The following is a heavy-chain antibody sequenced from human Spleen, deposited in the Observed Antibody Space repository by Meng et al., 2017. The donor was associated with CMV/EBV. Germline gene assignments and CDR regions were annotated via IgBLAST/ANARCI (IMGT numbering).Heavy chain of an antibody. Sequence: GGSLRLSCVASGFTFRNFDMHWVRQVPGKGLEWVSTIHTAGDTYSPDSVKGRFSISRDNAKNSLYLQMNSLRAEDTALYYCARDVLEWLGMDVWGQGTTVTVSS. CDR3: ARDVLEWLGMDV. J-gene: IGHJ6*02. V-gene: IGHV3-13*01. D-gene: IGHD3-3*01. CDR1: GFTFRNFD. CDR2: IHTAGDT.